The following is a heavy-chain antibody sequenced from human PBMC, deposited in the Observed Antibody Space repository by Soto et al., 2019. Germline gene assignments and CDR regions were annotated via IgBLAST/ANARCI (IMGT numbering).Heavy chain of an antibody. V-gene: IGHV1-69*13. Sequence: SVKVSCKASGYTFTNYGFSWVRQAPGQGLEWMGGIIPIFGTANYAQKFQGRVTITADESTSTAYMELSSLRSEDTAVYYCARDRQVAATNNWFDPWRQGTLVTVSS. J-gene: IGHJ5*02. D-gene: IGHD2-15*01. CDR3: ARDRQVAATNNWFDP. CDR1: GYTFTNYG. CDR2: IIPIFGTA.